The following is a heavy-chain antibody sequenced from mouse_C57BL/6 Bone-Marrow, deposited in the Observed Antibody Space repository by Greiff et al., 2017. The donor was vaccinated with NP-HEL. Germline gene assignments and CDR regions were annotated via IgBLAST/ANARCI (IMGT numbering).Heavy chain of an antibody. CDR2: IYPGDGDT. CDR1: GYAFSSSW. J-gene: IGHJ4*01. D-gene: IGHD3-2*02. Sequence: QVQLQQSGPELVKPGASVKISCKASGYAFSSSWMNWVKQRPGQGLEWIGRIYPGDGDTNYNGKFKGKATLTADKSSSTAYMQLSSLTSEDSAVYFCARNQLRPYYYAMDDWGQGTSVTVSS. CDR3: ARNQLRPYYYAMDD. V-gene: IGHV1-82*01.